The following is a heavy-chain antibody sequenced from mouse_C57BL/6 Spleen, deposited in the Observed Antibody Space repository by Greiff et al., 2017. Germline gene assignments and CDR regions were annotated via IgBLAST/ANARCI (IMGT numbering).Heavy chain of an antibody. CDR2: INPNNGGT. CDR3: ASNPLYYDYDGYYFDY. Sequence: EVQLQQSGPELVKPGASVKMSCKASGYTFTDYNMHWVKQSHGKSLEWIGYINPNNGGTSYNQKFKGKATLTVNKSSSTAYMELRSLTSEDSAVYYCASNPLYYDYDGYYFDYWGQGTTLTVSS. CDR1: GYTFTDYN. D-gene: IGHD2-4*01. J-gene: IGHJ2*01. V-gene: IGHV1-22*01.